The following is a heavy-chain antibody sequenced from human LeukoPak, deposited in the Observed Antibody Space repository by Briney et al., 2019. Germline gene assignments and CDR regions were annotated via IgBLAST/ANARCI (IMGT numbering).Heavy chain of an antibody. CDR1: GFTFSSYG. Sequence: GGTLRLSCAASGFTFSSYGMSWVRQAPGKGLEWVSAISGSGGSTYYADSVKGRFTISRDNAKNSLYLQMNSLRAEDTALYYCAKDKDYYGSGSYYNYWGQGTLVTVSS. V-gene: IGHV3-23*01. CDR3: AKDKDYYGSGSYYNY. J-gene: IGHJ4*02. CDR2: ISGSGGST. D-gene: IGHD3-10*01.